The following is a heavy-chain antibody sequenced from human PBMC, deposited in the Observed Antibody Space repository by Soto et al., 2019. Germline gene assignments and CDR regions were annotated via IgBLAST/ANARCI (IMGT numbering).Heavy chain of an antibody. CDR3: ARNHGLWWLDC. CDR2: IYYSGST. V-gene: IGHV4-61*01. CDR1: GGSVSSGSYY. J-gene: IGHJ5*01. D-gene: IGHD2-21*01. Sequence: SETLSLTCTVSGGSVSSGSYYWSWIRQPPGKGLEWIGYIYYSGSTNYNPSLKSRVTISVDTSKNQFSLKLSSVTAADTAVYYCARNHGLWWLDCWGQGTLVTVSS.